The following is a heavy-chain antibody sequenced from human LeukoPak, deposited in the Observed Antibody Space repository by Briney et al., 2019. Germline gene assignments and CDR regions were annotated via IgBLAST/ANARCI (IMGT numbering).Heavy chain of an antibody. V-gene: IGHV4-61*02. Sequence: PSQTLSLTCTVSGGSITSGSYYWSWIRQPAGKGLEWIGRIYTSGSTNYNPSLKSRATISVDTSKNQFSLKLSSVTAADTAAYFCARSDSSGYYAFDIWGQGTMVTASS. CDR2: IYTSGST. CDR3: ARSDSSGYYAFDI. CDR1: GGSITSGSYY. J-gene: IGHJ3*02. D-gene: IGHD3-22*01.